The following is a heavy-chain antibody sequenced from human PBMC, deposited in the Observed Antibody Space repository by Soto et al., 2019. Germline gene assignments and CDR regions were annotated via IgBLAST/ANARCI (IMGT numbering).Heavy chain of an antibody. J-gene: IGHJ3*02. D-gene: IGHD4-17*01. CDR1: GFSFRTYG. CDR2: IWYDGSHK. CDR3: ARDGVYGDHDAFDI. V-gene: IGHV3-33*01. Sequence: QVQLVESGGGVVQPGRSLRLSCAASGFSFRTYGMHWVRQAPGKGLEWVAAIWYDGSHKYYVDSVKGRFTISRDNSNNMLYVQMNSLRVEDTAVYYCARDGVYGDHDAFDIWGQGTMLTVSS.